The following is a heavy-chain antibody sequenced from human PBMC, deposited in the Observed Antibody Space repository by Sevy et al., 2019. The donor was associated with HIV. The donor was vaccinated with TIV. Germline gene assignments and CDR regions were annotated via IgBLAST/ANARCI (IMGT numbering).Heavy chain of an antibody. V-gene: IGHV1-24*01. CDR2: FDPEDGET. CDR3: VITKDYYDNSGYPFDY. CDR1: GYTLSELS. Sequence: ASVKVSCKVFGYTLSELSMHWVRQTPGKGLEWMGSFDPEDGETIYAQKFQGRVAMTEDTSTDTAYMELRSLRSEDTAVFYCVITKDYYDNSGYPFDYWGQGTLVTVSS. J-gene: IGHJ4*02. D-gene: IGHD3-22*01.